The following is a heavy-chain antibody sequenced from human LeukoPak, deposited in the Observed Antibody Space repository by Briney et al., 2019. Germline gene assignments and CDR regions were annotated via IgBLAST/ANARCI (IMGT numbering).Heavy chain of an antibody. CDR3: ARDKEWDYDFWVDY. CDR1: GFTFDDYA. V-gene: IGHV3-21*01. Sequence: GGSLRLSCAASGFTFDDYAMHWVRQAPGKGLEWVSSISSSSSYIYYADSVKGRFTISRDNAKNSLYLQMNSLRAEDAAVYYCARDKEWDYDFWVDYWGQGTLVTVSS. CDR2: ISSSSSYI. D-gene: IGHD3-3*01. J-gene: IGHJ4*02.